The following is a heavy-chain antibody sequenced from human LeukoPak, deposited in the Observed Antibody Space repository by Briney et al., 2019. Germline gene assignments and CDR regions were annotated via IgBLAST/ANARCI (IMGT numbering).Heavy chain of an antibody. D-gene: IGHD3-22*01. CDR3: ATTYYYDSSGYGAFDI. Sequence: GGSLRLSCAASGFTVSSNYMSWVRQAPGKGLEWVSVIYSGGSTYYADSVKGRFTISRDNSKNTLYLQMNSLRAEDTAVYYCATTYYYDSSGYGAFDIWGQGTMVTVSS. V-gene: IGHV3-53*01. CDR2: IYSGGST. CDR1: GFTVSSNY. J-gene: IGHJ3*02.